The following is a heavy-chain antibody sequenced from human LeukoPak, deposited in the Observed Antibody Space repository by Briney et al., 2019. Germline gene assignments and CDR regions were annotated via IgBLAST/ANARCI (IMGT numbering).Heavy chain of an antibody. Sequence: GGSLRLSCAASGFTFSTYWMHWVRQAPGKGLVWVSRINSDGSRISYADSVKGRFTISRDNAKNTLYLQMNSLRAEDTAVYYCARDRGSTEFDYWGQGALVTVSS. CDR1: GFTFSTYW. V-gene: IGHV3-74*01. J-gene: IGHJ4*02. CDR2: INSDGSRI. CDR3: ARDRGSTEFDY. D-gene: IGHD1-26*01.